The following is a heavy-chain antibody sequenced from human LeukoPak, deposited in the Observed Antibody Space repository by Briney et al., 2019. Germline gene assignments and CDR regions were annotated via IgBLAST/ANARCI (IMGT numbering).Heavy chain of an antibody. CDR1: GFTFDDYA. Sequence: TGGSLRLSCAASGFTFDDYAMNWVRQAPGKGLEWVSYISSSSSTIYYADSVKGRFTISRDNAKNSLYLQMNSLRDEDTAVYYCARYQHYYYGMDVWGQGTTVTVSS. CDR3: ARYQHYYYGMDV. J-gene: IGHJ6*02. CDR2: ISSSSSTI. V-gene: IGHV3-48*02. D-gene: IGHD2-2*01.